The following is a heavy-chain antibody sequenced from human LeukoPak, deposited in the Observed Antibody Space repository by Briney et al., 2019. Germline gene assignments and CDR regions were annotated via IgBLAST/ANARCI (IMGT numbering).Heavy chain of an antibody. CDR2: ISYDGSNK. V-gene: IGHV3-30*04. CDR3: SRGSEYKYAFMGRERTKSRLDY. CDR1: GFTFSDYA. J-gene: IGHJ4*02. Sequence: GGSLRLSCAASGFTFSDYAMHWVRQAPGKGLEWVAVISYDGSNKYYADSVKGRFTISRDNSKNTLYVQMNSLRAEDTAVYYCSRGSEYKYAFMGRERTKSRLDYWGQGTLVTVSS. D-gene: IGHD2/OR15-2a*01.